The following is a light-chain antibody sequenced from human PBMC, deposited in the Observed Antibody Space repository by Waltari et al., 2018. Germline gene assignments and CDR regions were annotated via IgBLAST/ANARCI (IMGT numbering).Light chain of an antibody. J-gene: IGKJ5*01. CDR3: QQYYSTPRIT. V-gene: IGKV1D-43*01. CDR1: QGISSY. CDR2: YAC. Sequence: AIRMTQSPFSLSASVGDRVTITCWASQGISSYLAWYQQKPAKAPNLSIYYACSLQSGVPSRYSGSGSGTDYTLTSSSLQPEDTATYHCQQYYSTPRITFGQGTRLEIK.